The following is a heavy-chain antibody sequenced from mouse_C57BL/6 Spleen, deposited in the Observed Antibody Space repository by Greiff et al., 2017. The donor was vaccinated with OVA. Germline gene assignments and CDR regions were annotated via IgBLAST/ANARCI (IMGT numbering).Heavy chain of an antibody. CDR3: ARYEYYYAMDY. D-gene: IGHD2-12*01. CDR1: GFTFTGYW. CDR2: ILPGGGST. J-gene: IGHJ4*01. Sequence: QVQLQQSGAELMKPGASVKLSCKATGFTFTGYWIAWVKQRPGHGLEWIGEILPGGGSTYYTDKFKGTATFTADTSSNTAYMQLSSLTTEDSAIYYCARYEYYYAMDYWGQGTSVTVSA. V-gene: IGHV1-9*01.